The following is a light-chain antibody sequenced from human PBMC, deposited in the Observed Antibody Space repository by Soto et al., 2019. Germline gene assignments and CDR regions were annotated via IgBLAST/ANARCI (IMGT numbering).Light chain of an antibody. CDR2: SNI. CDR1: NSNSGSNY. V-gene: IGLV1-47*02. J-gene: IGLJ3*02. Sequence: QSVLTQPPSASGTPGQRVTISCSGSNSNSGSNYVYWYQQFPGTAPKLLIYSNIQRPSGVPARFSGSKSGTTAYLAISGLRSEDEADNYCAAWDNSLNGRVFGGGTKLTVL. CDR3: AAWDNSLNGRV.